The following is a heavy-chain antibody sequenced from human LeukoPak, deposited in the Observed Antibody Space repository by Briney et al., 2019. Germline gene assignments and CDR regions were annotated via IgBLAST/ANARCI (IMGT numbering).Heavy chain of an antibody. CDR1: GGSISSFY. CDR3: ARQTCSAYDGTPHWYFDL. CDR2: IYFKGNT. V-gene: IGHV4-59*13. Sequence: SETLSLTCTVSGGSISSFYWNWLRQSPGKGLEWIGYIYFKGNTDYNPSLRSRVTISLDTPKNQFSLKLTSVTAADTAVYYCARQTCSAYDGTPHWYFDLWGRGTLITVSS. J-gene: IGHJ2*01. D-gene: IGHD5-12*01.